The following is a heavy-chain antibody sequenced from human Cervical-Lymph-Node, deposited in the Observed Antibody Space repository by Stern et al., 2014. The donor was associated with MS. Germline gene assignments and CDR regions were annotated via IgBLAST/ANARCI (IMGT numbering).Heavy chain of an antibody. Sequence: QVQLVESGGGVVQPGRSLRLSCVASGLTLSGSGMHWVRQAPGKGLEWVAVVSSDGTNKSYADYVKDRFTLARDHSTNTLYLQMDSLRAEDTALYYCAKDPRGIFGVVIPYFDFWGQGTQVTVSS. CDR1: GLTLSGSG. V-gene: IGHV3-30*18. CDR2: VSSDGTNK. D-gene: IGHD3-3*01. CDR3: AKDPRGIFGVVIPYFDF. J-gene: IGHJ4*02.